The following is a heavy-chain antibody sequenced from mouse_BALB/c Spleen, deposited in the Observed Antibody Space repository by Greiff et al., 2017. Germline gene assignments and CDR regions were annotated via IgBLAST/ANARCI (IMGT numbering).Heavy chain of an antibody. CDR1: GFTFSDYY. V-gene: IGHV5-4*02. Sequence: EVKVEESGGGLVKPGGSLKLSCAASGFTFSDYYMYWVRQTPEKRLEWVATISDGGSYTYYPDSVKGRFTISRDNAKNNLYLQMSSLKSEDTAMYYCARVYDYYHWYFDVWGAGTTVTVSS. J-gene: IGHJ1*01. CDR2: ISDGGSYT. CDR3: ARVYDYYHWYFDV. D-gene: IGHD2-4*01.